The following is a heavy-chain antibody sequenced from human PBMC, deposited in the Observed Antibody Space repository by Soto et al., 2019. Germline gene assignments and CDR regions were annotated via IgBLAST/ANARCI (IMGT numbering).Heavy chain of an antibody. J-gene: IGHJ4*02. D-gene: IGHD3-3*01. Sequence: EVHLLESGGGLVHPGGSLRLSCAASGFTFSNHAMSWVRQTPGEGLEWVTGISFSGDNTYYADSVRGRFTVSRDNSKSTLYLQMNSLRAEDTAVYYCAKRFTLFGVNKLSPDADYCGQGTLVTVSS. CDR3: AKRFTLFGVNKLSPDADY. CDR2: ISFSGDNT. CDR1: GFTFSNHA. V-gene: IGHV3-23*01.